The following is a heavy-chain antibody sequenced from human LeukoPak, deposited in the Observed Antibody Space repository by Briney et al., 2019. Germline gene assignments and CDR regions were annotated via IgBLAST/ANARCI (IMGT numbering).Heavy chain of an antibody. CDR2: ISGSGGNT. V-gene: IGHV3-23*01. CDR1: GFTFSSYA. Sequence: GGSLRLSCAASGFTFSSYAMSWVRQAPGKGLEWVSGISGSGGNTHYADSVRGRFTTSRDNSRNTVYLEMNSLRAEDTAIYYCAKVSWANYFDYWGQGTLVTVSS. D-gene: IGHD6-13*01. CDR3: AKVSWANYFDY. J-gene: IGHJ4*02.